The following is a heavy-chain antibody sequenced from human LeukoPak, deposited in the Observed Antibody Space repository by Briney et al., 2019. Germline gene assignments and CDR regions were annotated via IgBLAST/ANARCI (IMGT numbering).Heavy chain of an antibody. CDR1: GFTFSSYS. D-gene: IGHD3-3*01. V-gene: IGHV3-21*01. CDR3: ARDPTRDFWSGYYSSRGGTHFDY. J-gene: IGHJ4*02. CDR2: ISSSSSYI. Sequence: GGSLRLSCAASGFTFSSYSMNWVRQAPGKGLEWVSSISSSSSYIYYADSVKGRFTISRDNAKNSLYLQMNSLRAEDTAVYYCARDPTRDFWSGYYSSRGGTHFDYWGRGTLVTVSS.